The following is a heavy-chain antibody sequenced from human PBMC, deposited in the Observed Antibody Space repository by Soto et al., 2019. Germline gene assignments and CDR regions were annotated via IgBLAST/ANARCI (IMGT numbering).Heavy chain of an antibody. Sequence: QQQLQESGPGLVKPSETLSLTCTVSGDSTSMSSYYWGWIRQPPGKGLEWIGNIYHTGATYYNPSLQSRVTMSVDTSKDQFSLRLSSVTAADTAVYYCARGWEWFSFDPWGQGTLVTVSS. CDR1: GDSTSMSSYY. D-gene: IGHD3-3*01. J-gene: IGHJ5*02. V-gene: IGHV4-39*01. CDR2: IYHTGAT. CDR3: ARGWEWFSFDP.